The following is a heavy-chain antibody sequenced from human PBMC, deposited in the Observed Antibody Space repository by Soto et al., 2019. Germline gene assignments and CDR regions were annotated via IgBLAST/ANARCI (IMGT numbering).Heavy chain of an antibody. CDR1: GFTFSSYA. CDR2: ISYDGSNK. Sequence: QVQLVESGGGVVQPGRSLRLSCAASGFTFSSYAMHWVRQAPGKGLEWVAVISYDGSNKYYADSVKGRFTISRDNSKNTLYLQMNSLRAEDTAVYYCARADYVWGSPKGFDYWGQGTLVTVSS. J-gene: IGHJ4*02. V-gene: IGHV3-30-3*01. CDR3: ARADYVWGSPKGFDY. D-gene: IGHD3-16*01.